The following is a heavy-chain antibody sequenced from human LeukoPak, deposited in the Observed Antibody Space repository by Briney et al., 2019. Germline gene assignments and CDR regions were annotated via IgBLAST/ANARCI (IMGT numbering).Heavy chain of an antibody. V-gene: IGHV4-34*01. CDR1: GGSFSGYY. Sequence: TSETLSLTCAVYGGSFSGYYWSWIRQPPGKGLEWIGETNHSGSTNYNPSLKSRVTISVGTSKNQFSLKLSSVTAADTAVYYCASLSYGGYADFDYWGRGTLVTVSS. D-gene: IGHD2-2*01. CDR3: ASLSYGGYADFDY. CDR2: TNHSGST. J-gene: IGHJ4*02.